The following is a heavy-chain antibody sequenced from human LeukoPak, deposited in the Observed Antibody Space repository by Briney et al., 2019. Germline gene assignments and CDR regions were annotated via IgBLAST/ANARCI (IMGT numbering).Heavy chain of an antibody. V-gene: IGHV1-2*02. CDR3: ARDPQSLVAASVDNWFDP. D-gene: IGHD2-15*01. J-gene: IGHJ5*02. Sequence: ASVKVSCKASGYTFTGYYMHWVRRAPGQGLEWMGWINPNSGGTNYAQKFQGRVTMTRDTSISTAYMELSRLRSDDTAVYYCARDPQSLVAASVDNWFDPWGPGTLVTVSS. CDR2: INPNSGGT. CDR1: GYTFTGYY.